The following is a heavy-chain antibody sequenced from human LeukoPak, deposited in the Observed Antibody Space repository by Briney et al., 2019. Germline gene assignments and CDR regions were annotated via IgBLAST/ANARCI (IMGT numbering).Heavy chain of an antibody. J-gene: IGHJ4*02. D-gene: IGHD6-25*01. CDR2: TSKDGSDT. CDR1: GFTFSDYW. V-gene: IGHV3-74*01. CDR3: ARGGYSGSYYRFP. Sequence: GESLRLSCAASGFTFSDYWMHWVRQGPGKGPEWLSRTSKDGSDTFYPDAAKGRFTAFRDNAKNTVYLQVTNVRPDDTAVYYCARGGYSGSYYRFPWGQGTVVTVVS.